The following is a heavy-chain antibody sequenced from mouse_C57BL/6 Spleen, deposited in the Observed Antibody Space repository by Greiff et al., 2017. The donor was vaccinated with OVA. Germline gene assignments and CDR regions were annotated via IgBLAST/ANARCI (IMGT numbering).Heavy chain of an antibody. CDR2: ISSGGDYI. V-gene: IGHV5-9-1*02. D-gene: IGHD2-4*01. J-gene: IGHJ2*01. Sequence: DVMLVESGEGLVKPGGSLKLSCAASGFTFSSYAMSWVRQTPEKRLEWVAYISSGGDYIYYADTVKGRFTISRDNARNTLYLQMSSLKSEDTAMYYCTRVGDYGSYYFDYWGQGTTLTVSS. CDR3: TRVGDYGSYYFDY. CDR1: GFTFSSYA.